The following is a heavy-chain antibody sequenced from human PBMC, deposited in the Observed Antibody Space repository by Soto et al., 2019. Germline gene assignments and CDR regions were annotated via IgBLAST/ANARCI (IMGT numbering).Heavy chain of an antibody. CDR3: AKDRLPTSGQRFSFDS. CDR1: GFAFSTYV. V-gene: IGHV3-23*01. D-gene: IGHD2-15*01. Sequence: DVNLLQSGGGSAQPGGSLRLSCATSGFAFSTYVMTWVRQVPGRGLEWVSTILPDETGFYTVSVKGRFTISRDNFRGILYLQMNDLWVEDAAIYCCAKDRLPTSGQRFSFDSWGQGSLVTVSS. CDR2: ILPDETG. J-gene: IGHJ4*02.